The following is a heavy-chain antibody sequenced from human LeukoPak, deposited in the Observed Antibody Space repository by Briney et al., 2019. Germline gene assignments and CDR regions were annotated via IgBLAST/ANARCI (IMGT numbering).Heavy chain of an antibody. CDR1: LGSHW. CDR3: TRDQT. V-gene: IGHV3-7*01. J-gene: IGHJ4*02. Sequence: GSLNLSCVGALGSHWMGWVRQAPGKGLEWVANIKEDGSQKYYMDSVKGRFTISRDNAKSSLFLQKNNLRVEDTAVYYCTRDQTWGQGTLVTVSS. CDR2: IKEDGSQK.